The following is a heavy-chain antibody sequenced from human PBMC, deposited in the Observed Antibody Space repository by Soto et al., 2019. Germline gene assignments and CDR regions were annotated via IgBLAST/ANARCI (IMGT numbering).Heavy chain of an antibody. D-gene: IGHD6-19*01. CDR3: ARDCRESSGWYRDYYYGMDV. CDR1: GGSISSSNW. J-gene: IGHJ6*02. V-gene: IGHV4-4*02. CDR2: IYHSGST. Sequence: SETLSLTCAVSGGSISSSNWWSRVPQPQRKALEWIGEIYHSGSTNYNPSLKSRVTISVDKSKNQFSLKLSSVTAADTAVYYCARDCRESSGWYRDYYYGMDVWGQGTTVTVSS.